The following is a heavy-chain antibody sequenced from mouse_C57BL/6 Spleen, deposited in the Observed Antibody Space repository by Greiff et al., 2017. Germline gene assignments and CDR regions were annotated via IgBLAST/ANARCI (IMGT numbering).Heavy chain of an antibody. J-gene: IGHJ3*01. CDR3: ARQGYYEAWFAY. CDR1: GYTFTSYW. V-gene: IGHV1-52*01. Sequence: QVQLQQPGAELVRPGSSVKLSCKASGYTFTSYWMHWVKQRPIQGLEWIGNIDPSDSETHYNQKFKDKATLTVDKSSSTAYMQLGSLTSEYSAVYYCARQGYYEAWFAYWGQGTLVTVSA. D-gene: IGHD2-3*01. CDR2: IDPSDSET.